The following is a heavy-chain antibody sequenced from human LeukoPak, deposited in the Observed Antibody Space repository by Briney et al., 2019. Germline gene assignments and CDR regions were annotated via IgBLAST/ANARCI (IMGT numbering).Heavy chain of an antibody. CDR3: ARYGLGSQKYLDF. D-gene: IGHD3-10*01. J-gene: IGHJ4*02. CDR1: GGSISPYY. CDR2: IYYSGTT. Sequence: TSETLSLTCTVSGGSISPYYWSWSRQAPGKGLEWIGWIYYSGTTAYNPSLKSRVTISVDTSKNQLSLNVNSVTAADTAVYYCARYGLGSQKYLDFWGQGTLAIVSS. V-gene: IGHV4-59*01.